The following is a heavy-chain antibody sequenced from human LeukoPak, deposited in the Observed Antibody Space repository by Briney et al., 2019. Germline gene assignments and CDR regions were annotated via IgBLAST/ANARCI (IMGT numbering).Heavy chain of an antibody. CDR1: GSTFDDYT. D-gene: IGHD3-10*01. Sequence: GGSLRLSCAASGSTFDDYTMHWVRQSPGKGLEWVSLISWDGGSTYYADSVKGRFTISRDNSKNSLYLQMNSLRTEGTALYYCAKDSDGSGSYYNGVDYWGQGTLVTVSS. CDR2: ISWDGGST. CDR3: AKDSDGSGSYYNGVDY. J-gene: IGHJ4*02. V-gene: IGHV3-43*01.